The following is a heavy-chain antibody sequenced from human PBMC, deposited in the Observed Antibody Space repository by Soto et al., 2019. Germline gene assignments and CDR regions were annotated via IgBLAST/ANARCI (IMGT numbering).Heavy chain of an antibody. J-gene: IGHJ3*02. Sequence: PGGSLRLSCTASGFTFGDYAMSWVRQAPGKGLEWVGFIRSKAYGGTTEYAASVKGRFTISRDDSKSIAYLQMNSLKTEDTAVYYCTRFSIAVAFDAFDIWGQGTMVTVSS. CDR1: GFTFGDYA. D-gene: IGHD6-19*01. V-gene: IGHV3-49*04. CDR2: IRSKAYGGTT. CDR3: TRFSIAVAFDAFDI.